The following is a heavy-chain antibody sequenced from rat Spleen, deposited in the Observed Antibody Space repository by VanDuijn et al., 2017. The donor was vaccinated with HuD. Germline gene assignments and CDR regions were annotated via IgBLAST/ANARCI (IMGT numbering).Heavy chain of an antibody. CDR3: TRDGGGY. V-gene: IGHV5S13*01. Sequence: EVQLVESGGGLEQPGRSLKISCVVSGFTFSNYGMAWVRQTPTKGLEWVASIDTGGGSTYYRDSVKGRFTISRDNAQNTLYLQMNSLRSEDTATYYCTRDGGGYWGQGVMVTVSS. CDR1: GFTFSNYG. CDR2: IDTGGGST. J-gene: IGHJ2*01. D-gene: IGHD1-12*02.